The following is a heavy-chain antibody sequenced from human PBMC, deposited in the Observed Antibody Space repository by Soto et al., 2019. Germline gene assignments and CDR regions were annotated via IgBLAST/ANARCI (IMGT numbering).Heavy chain of an antibody. CDR1: GYTLASYA. CDR3: AMEYCSSTSCYRDY. D-gene: IGHD2-2*02. V-gene: IGHV1-3*01. Sequence: ASVKVCCKDSGYTLASYAMRWVRQETGQRLEWMGWINAGNGNTKYSQKFQGRVTITRDTSASTAYMELSSLRSEDTAVYYCAMEYCSSTSCYRDYWGQGTLVTVSS. CDR2: INAGNGNT. J-gene: IGHJ4*02.